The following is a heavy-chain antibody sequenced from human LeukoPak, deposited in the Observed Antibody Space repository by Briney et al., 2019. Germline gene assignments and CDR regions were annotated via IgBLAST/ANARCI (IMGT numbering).Heavy chain of an antibody. CDR3: ARDRRYYFDY. Sequence: SETLSLTCAVSGGSISSGGYSWSWIRQPPGKGLEWIGYIYHSGSTYYNPSLKSRVTISVDTSKNQFSLKLSSVTAADTAVYYCARDRRYYFDYWGQGTLVTVSS. V-gene: IGHV4-30-2*05. J-gene: IGHJ4*02. CDR2: IYHSGST. CDR1: GGSISSGGYS.